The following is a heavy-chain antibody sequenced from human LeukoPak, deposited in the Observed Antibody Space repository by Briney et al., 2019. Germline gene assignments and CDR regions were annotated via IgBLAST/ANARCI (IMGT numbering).Heavy chain of an antibody. J-gene: IGHJ6*02. Sequence: GGSLRLSCAAPGFTFSSYAMHWVRQAPGKGLEWVAVISYDGSNKYYADSVKGRFTISRDNSKNTLYLQMNSLRAEDTAVYYCAREEYYGSGSYLYYYYGMDVWGQGTTVTVSS. CDR2: ISYDGSNK. CDR3: AREEYYGSGSYLYYYYGMDV. D-gene: IGHD3-10*01. CDR1: GFTFSSYA. V-gene: IGHV3-30-3*01.